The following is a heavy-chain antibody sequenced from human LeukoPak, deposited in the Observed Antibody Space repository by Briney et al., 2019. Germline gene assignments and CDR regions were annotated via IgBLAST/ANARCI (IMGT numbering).Heavy chain of an antibody. J-gene: IGHJ4*02. CDR2: ISSSSSTI. CDR3: ARGDYDSSGYYYGGLPDY. D-gene: IGHD3-22*01. Sequence: GGSLRLSCAASGFTFSSYSMNWVRQAPGKGLEWVSYISSSSSTIYYADSVKGRFTISRDNSKNTLYLRMGSLRAEDMAVYYCARGDYDSSGYYYGGLPDYWGQGTLVTVSS. V-gene: IGHV3-48*01. CDR1: GFTFSSYS.